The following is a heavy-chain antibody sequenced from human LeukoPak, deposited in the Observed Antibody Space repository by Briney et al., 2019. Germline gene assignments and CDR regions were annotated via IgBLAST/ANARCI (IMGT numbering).Heavy chain of an antibody. CDR1: GGSFSGYY. V-gene: IGHV4-34*01. Sequence: PSETLSLTCAVYGGSFSGYYWSWIRQPPGKGLEWIGEINHSGSTNYNPSLKSRVTISVDKSKNQFSLKLSSVTAADTAVYYCARRVGSGSYYSTFDYWGQGTLVTVSS. CDR2: INHSGST. J-gene: IGHJ4*02. D-gene: IGHD3-10*01. CDR3: ARRVGSGSYYSTFDY.